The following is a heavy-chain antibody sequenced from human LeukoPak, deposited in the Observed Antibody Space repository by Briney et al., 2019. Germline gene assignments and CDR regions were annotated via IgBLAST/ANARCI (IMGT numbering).Heavy chain of an antibody. CDR2: MKEDGSDI. Sequence: GGSLRLSCAASGFTFDDYTMSWVRQAPGKGLEGVAKMKEDGSDIHYVDSVRGRFSISRDNAKDSLYLQMTSLRVDDPAVYYCARGGAVAGRFDPWGQGTQVTVSS. CDR1: GFTFDDYT. J-gene: IGHJ5*02. D-gene: IGHD6-19*01. V-gene: IGHV3-7*01. CDR3: ARGGAVAGRFDP.